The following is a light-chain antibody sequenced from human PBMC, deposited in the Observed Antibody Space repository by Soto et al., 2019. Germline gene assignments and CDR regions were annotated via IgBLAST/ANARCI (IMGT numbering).Light chain of an antibody. CDR2: KAS. CDR3: QQYNSFPYT. Sequence: DIQMTQSPSTLSASVGARVTIPCRASQSISSWLAWYQQKPGKAPKLLMYKASTLERGVPSRFSGSGSGTEFTLTIRSLQPDDFATYYCQQYNSFPYTFGQGTRLEMK. CDR1: QSISSW. J-gene: IGKJ2*01. V-gene: IGKV1-5*03.